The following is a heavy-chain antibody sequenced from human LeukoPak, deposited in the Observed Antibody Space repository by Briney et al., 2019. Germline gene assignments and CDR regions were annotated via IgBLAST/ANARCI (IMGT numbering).Heavy chain of an antibody. CDR2: IKRKTDGGTT. V-gene: IGHV3-15*01. Sequence: GGSLRLSCVASGFTFSNAWMTWVRQAPGKGLEWVGRIKRKTDGGTTDYAAPVKGRFTISRDDSKNTLFLQMNNLQTEDTAVYYCTTRTDSTGILAYWGQGTLVTVSS. CDR3: TTRTDSTGILAY. J-gene: IGHJ4*02. D-gene: IGHD2-8*02. CDR1: GFTFSNAW.